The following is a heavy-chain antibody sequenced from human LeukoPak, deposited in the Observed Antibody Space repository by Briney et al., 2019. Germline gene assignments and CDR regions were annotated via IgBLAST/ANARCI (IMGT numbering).Heavy chain of an antibody. CDR2: MNPNSGNT. CDR3: ARASAEADYYYYYYMDV. J-gene: IGHJ6*03. Sequence: GASVKVSCKASGYTFTSYYMHWVRQAPGQGLEWMGWMNPNSGNTGYAQKFQGRVTITRNTSISTAYMELSSLRSEDTAVYYCARASAEADYYYYYYMDVWGKGTTVTVSS. CDR1: GYTFTSYY. V-gene: IGHV1-8*03.